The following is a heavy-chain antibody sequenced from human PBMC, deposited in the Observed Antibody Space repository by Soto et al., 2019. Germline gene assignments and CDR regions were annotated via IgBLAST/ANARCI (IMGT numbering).Heavy chain of an antibody. CDR3: AKFRGPSYSYYYMDV. V-gene: IGHV3-23*01. CDR1: GFTFGTYA. Sequence: EVQLLESGGGLVQPGGSLRLSCAASGFTFGTYAMKWLRQAPGRGLECVSFISGSGRTTHYADSVKGRFTVSRDNSKNTMYLQMNSLRAEDTALYYCAKFRGPSYSYYYMDVWGKGTTVTVSS. CDR2: ISGSGRTT. D-gene: IGHD3-16*01. J-gene: IGHJ6*03.